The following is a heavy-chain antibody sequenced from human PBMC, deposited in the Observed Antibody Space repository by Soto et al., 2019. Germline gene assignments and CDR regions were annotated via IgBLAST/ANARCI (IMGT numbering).Heavy chain of an antibody. CDR3: ARDRDCGTGGNCHPEWYIDY. CDR2: ISTAKGFT. D-gene: IGHD2-8*02. CDR1: GYTFINFG. Sequence: VQLVQSGAEVKEPGASVKVTCKASGYTFINFGITWVRQAPGQGLAWVGWISTAKGFTTYVEKFQGRVTVTADTVTNTAYMDLRSLNSDDKAVYYCARDRDCGTGGNCHPEWYIDYWGRGTLVTVSS. J-gene: IGHJ2*01. V-gene: IGHV1-18*01.